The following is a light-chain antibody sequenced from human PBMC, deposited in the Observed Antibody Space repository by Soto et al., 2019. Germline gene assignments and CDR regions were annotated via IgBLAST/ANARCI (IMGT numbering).Light chain of an antibody. Sequence: EIVLTQSPGTRSLSPGERATLSCRATQSVSSSYLAWYQQKPGQAPRLLIYGASSRATGIPDRFSGSGSGTDFTLAISRLQPEDVAVYYCQQYGSSPLTFGGGTKVESK. V-gene: IGKV3-20*01. CDR2: GAS. CDR3: QQYGSSPLT. CDR1: QSVSSSY. J-gene: IGKJ4*01.